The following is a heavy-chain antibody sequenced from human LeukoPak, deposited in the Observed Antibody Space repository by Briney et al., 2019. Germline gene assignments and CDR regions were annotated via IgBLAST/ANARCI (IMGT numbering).Heavy chain of an antibody. J-gene: IGHJ3*02. Sequence: ASVKVSCKASGYTFTSYGISWVRQAPGQGLEWMGWINPNSGGTNYAQKFQGRVTMTRDTSISTAYMELSRLRSDDTAVYYCASIAAAGISAFDTWGQGTMVTVSS. D-gene: IGHD6-13*01. CDR3: ASIAAAGISAFDT. CDR2: INPNSGGT. V-gene: IGHV1-2*02. CDR1: GYTFTSYG.